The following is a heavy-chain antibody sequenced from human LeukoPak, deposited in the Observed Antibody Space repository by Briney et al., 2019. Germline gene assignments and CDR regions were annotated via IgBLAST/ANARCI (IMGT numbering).Heavy chain of an antibody. CDR2: IKQDGRET. Sequence: PGGSLRLSCAASGFAFDTCWMGWVRQAPGKGLEWVATIKQDGRETYHVDDVKGRFTISRDNAKNSLFLEMNSLSVEDTAVYYCARGSWPFDRWGQGTLVTVSS. J-gene: IGHJ4*02. D-gene: IGHD3-9*01. V-gene: IGHV3-7*01. CDR1: GFAFDTCW. CDR3: ARGSWPFDR.